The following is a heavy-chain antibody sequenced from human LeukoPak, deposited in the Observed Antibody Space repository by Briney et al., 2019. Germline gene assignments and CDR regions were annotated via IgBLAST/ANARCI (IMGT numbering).Heavy chain of an antibody. CDR1: GFTFSSYG. CDR2: ISYDGSNK. Sequence: GGSLRLSCAASGFTFSSYGMHWVRQAPGKGLEWVAVISYDGSNKYYADSVKGRFTISRDNSKHTLCLQMNSLRAEDTAVYYCAKDQDIVVVPAAMLTNWFDPWGQGTLVTVSS. J-gene: IGHJ5*02. CDR3: AKDQDIVVVPAAMLTNWFDP. V-gene: IGHV3-30*18. D-gene: IGHD2-2*01.